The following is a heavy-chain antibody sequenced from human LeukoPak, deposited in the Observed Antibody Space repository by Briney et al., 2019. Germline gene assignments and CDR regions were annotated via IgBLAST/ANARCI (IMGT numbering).Heavy chain of an antibody. CDR2: ISSSSSYI. J-gene: IGHJ4*02. CDR3: ARFSSSSINY. Sequence: GGSLRLSCAASGFILRNYAMNWVRQAPGKGLEWVSSISSSSSYIYYADSVKGRFTISRDNAKNSLYLQMNSLRAEDTAVYYCARFSSSSINYWGQGTLVTVSS. V-gene: IGHV3-21*01. D-gene: IGHD6-13*01. CDR1: GFILRNYA.